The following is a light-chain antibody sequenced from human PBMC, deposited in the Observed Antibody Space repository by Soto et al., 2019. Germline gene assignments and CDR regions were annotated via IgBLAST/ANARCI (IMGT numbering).Light chain of an antibody. J-gene: IGKJ1*01. Sequence: EIVMTQSPSTLSVSPGLRSTLSCRASQSVSRNLAWYQQKPGQAPRVLIYGASTRATGIPARFSGSGSGTEFTLTISSLQYEDFAVYYCQQYNNWTRTFGQGTKVDIK. CDR2: GAS. CDR3: QQYNNWTRT. CDR1: QSVSRN. V-gene: IGKV3-15*01.